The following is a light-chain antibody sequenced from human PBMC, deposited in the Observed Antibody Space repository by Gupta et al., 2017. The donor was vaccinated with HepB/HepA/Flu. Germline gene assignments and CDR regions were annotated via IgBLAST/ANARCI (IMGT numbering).Light chain of an antibody. CDR3: QSADSSGTYVV. Sequence: SSQLTQPPSLSVSPGQPARITCSGDALPKQYAYWYQQKPGQAPVLVIYKDSERPSGIPERFSGSSSGTTVTLTISGVQAEDEADYYCQSADSSGTYVVFGGGTKLTVL. V-gene: IGLV3-25*03. J-gene: IGLJ2*01. CDR1: ALPKQY. CDR2: KDS.